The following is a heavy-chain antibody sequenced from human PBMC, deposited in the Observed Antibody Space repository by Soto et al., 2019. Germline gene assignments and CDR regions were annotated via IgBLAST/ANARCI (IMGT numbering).Heavy chain of an antibody. CDR3: ARTPPLEAVHFDY. V-gene: IGHV1-8*01. CDR2: MNPNSGHT. J-gene: IGHJ4*02. Sequence: GASVKVSCKASGYTFTSYDINWVRQATGQGLEWMGWMNPNSGHTGYAQKFQGRVTMTRNTSISTAYMELSSLRSEDTAVYYCARTPPLEAVHFDYWGQGTLVTVSS. D-gene: IGHD2-15*01. CDR1: GYTFTSYD.